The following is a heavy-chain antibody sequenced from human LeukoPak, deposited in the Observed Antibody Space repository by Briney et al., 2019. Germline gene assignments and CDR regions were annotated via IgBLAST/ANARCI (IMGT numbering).Heavy chain of an antibody. J-gene: IGHJ4*02. V-gene: IGHV1-18*01. CDR2: ISAYNGNT. CDR1: GYTFTSYG. D-gene: IGHD3-3*01. Sequence: ASVKVSCKASGYTFTSYGISWVRQAPGQGLEWMGWISAYNGNTNYAQKLQGRVTMTTDTSTSIAYMELRSLRSDDTAVYYCARDGAQTHYDFWSGYYDYWGQGTLVTVSS. CDR3: ARDGAQTHYDFWSGYYDY.